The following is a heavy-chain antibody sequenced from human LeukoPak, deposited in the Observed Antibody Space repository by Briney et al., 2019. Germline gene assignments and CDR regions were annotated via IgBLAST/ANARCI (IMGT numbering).Heavy chain of an antibody. V-gene: IGHV3-30*03. J-gene: IGHJ3*02. D-gene: IGHD1-1*01. CDR2: ISYDGSNK. Sequence: GGSLRLSCAASGFTFSSYGMHWVRQAPGKGLEWVAVISYDGSNKYYADSVKGRFTISRDNSKNTLYLQMNSLRAEDTAVYYCAREKTADRDAFDIWGQGTMVTVSS. CDR3: AREKTADRDAFDI. CDR1: GFTFSSYG.